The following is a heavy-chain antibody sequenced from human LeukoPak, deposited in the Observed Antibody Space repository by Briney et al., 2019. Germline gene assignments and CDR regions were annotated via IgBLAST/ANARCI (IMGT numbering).Heavy chain of an antibody. J-gene: IGHJ5*02. CDR2: ISPHTGYT. CDR1: GYIFTNYG. D-gene: IGHD2-2*01. CDR3: ARQSCPGFSRCSWGWFDP. Sequence: ASVKVSCKASGYIFTNYGIGWVRQAPGQGLEWMGWISPHTGYTNSAQDLQGRVTMTTDTATTTAYMELRSLRSDDTAVYYCARQSCPGFSRCSWGWFDPWGQGTLVTVSS. V-gene: IGHV1-18*01.